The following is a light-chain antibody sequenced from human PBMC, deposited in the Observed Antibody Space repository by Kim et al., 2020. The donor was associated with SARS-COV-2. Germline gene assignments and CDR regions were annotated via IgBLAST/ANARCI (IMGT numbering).Light chain of an antibody. CDR2: VNSDGSH. CDR3: QTWGTGIRV. V-gene: IGLV4-69*01. J-gene: IGLJ3*02. CDR1: SGHRMYT. Sequence: QPVLTQSPSASASLGASVKLTCTLSSGHRMYTIAWHQQQPEKVPRYLMKVNSDGSHSKGDGIPDRFSGSSSGAERYLTISSLQSEDEADYYCQTWGTGIRVFGGGTQLTVL.